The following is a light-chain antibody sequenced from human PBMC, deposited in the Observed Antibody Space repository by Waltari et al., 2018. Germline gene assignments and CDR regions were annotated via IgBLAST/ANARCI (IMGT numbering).Light chain of an antibody. Sequence: QSVLPQPPSASGTPGQRVTISCAGNSATVGSLYVYCYKQPPGTAPKLLIYRDNPRPSGVPDRFSGSKSGTSASLAISGLRSEDEADYYCAAWDHNLGNYVFGTGTKVTVL. CDR1: SATVGSLY. V-gene: IGLV1-47*01. CDR2: RDN. J-gene: IGLJ1*01. CDR3: AAWDHNLGNYV.